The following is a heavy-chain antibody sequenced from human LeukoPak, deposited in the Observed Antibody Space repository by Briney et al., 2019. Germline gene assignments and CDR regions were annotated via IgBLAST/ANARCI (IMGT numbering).Heavy chain of an antibody. Sequence: GGSLRLSCAASGFTFSSYEMTWVRQAPGKGLEWVSYISSSGSTIYYADSVKGRFTISRDNAKNSLYLQMNSLRAEDTAVYYCARYVRHLGGSNWFDPWGQGTLVTVSS. V-gene: IGHV3-48*03. CDR3: ARYVRHLGGSNWFDP. CDR1: GFTFSSYE. D-gene: IGHD3-10*01. CDR2: ISSSGSTI. J-gene: IGHJ5*02.